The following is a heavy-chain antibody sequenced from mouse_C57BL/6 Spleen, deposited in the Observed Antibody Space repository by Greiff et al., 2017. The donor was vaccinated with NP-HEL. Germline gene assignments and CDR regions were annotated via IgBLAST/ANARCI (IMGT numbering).Heavy chain of an antibody. CDR1: GFNIKDDY. D-gene: IGHD2-3*01. CDR3: TSPTYDGYYAMDY. V-gene: IGHV14-4*01. CDR2: IDPENGDT. Sequence: EVQLQQSGAELVRPGASVKLSCTASGFNIKDDYMHWVKQRPEQGLEWIGWIDPENGDTEYASKFQGKATITADTSSNTAYLQLSSLTSEDTAVYYCTSPTYDGYYAMDYWGQRTSVTVSS. J-gene: IGHJ4*01.